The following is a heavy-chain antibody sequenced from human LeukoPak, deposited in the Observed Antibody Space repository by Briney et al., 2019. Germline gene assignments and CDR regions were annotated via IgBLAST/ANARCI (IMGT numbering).Heavy chain of an antibody. V-gene: IGHV3-21*01. CDR2: ISSSSSYI. CDR3: ARIGYSSSSFDY. J-gene: IGHJ4*02. Sequence: PGGSLRLSWAASGFTFSSYSMNWVRQAPGKGLEWVSSISSSSSYIYYADSVKGRFTISRDNAKNSLYLQMNSLRAEDTAFYYCARIGYSSSSFDYWGQGTLVTVSS. CDR1: GFTFSSYS. D-gene: IGHD6-6*01.